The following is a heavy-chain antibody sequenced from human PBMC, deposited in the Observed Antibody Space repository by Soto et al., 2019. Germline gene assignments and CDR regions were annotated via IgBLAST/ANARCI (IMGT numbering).Heavy chain of an antibody. Sequence: QVQLVQSGAEVKKPGASVKVSCKASGYTFTSYGISWVRQAPGQGLEWMGWINPYNGNTNYAQKLQGRVTMTADTSTSTAYMELRSLRSDETAVYYCARGGSGSYWVGWFDPWGQGTLVTVSS. J-gene: IGHJ5*02. CDR2: INPYNGNT. CDR3: ARGGSGSYWVGWFDP. D-gene: IGHD3-10*01. CDR1: GYTFTSYG. V-gene: IGHV1-18*01.